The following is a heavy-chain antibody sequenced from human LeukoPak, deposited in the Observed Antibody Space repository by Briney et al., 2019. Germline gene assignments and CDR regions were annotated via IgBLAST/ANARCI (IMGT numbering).Heavy chain of an antibody. D-gene: IGHD3-16*01. V-gene: IGHV3-23*01. CDR2: ISTSGGST. CDR3: AKDGGSVDY. Sequence: GGSLRLSCAASGFSFTTYAMSWVRQAPGKGLESVSVISTSGGSTYYADSVKGRFTISRDNSKNTLYLQMNSLRAEDTAVYYCAKDGGSVDYWGQGTLVTVSS. CDR1: GFSFTTYA. J-gene: IGHJ4*02.